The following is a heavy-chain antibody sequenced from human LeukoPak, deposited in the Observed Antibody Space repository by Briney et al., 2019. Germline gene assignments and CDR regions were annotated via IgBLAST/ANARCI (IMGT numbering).Heavy chain of an antibody. CDR2: INPNSGGT. V-gene: IGHV1-2*02. Sequence: GASVKVSCKASGYTFTGYYMHWVRQAPGQGLEWMGWINPNSGGTNYAQKFQGRVTMTGDTSISTAYMELSRLRSDDTAVYYCARDFPKDYYYGLDVWGQGTTVTVSS. J-gene: IGHJ6*02. CDR3: ARDFPKDYYYGLDV. CDR1: GYTFTGYY.